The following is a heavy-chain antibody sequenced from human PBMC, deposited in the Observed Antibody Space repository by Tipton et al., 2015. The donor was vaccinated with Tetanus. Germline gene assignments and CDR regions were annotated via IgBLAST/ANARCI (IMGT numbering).Heavy chain of an antibody. V-gene: IGHV3-23*01. J-gene: IGHJ4*02. D-gene: IGHD6-19*01. CDR2: SSGSGTIT. CDR1: GFTFTTYG. Sequence: SLRLSCAASGFTFTTYGMSWIRQAPGKGLEWVAVSSGSGTITHYADSAKGRFTISRDFSKNTLYLRMNSLRVEDTATYYCAKVGSQYSSAWFYFDNWGQGTLVTVSS. CDR3: AKVGSQYSSAWFYFDN.